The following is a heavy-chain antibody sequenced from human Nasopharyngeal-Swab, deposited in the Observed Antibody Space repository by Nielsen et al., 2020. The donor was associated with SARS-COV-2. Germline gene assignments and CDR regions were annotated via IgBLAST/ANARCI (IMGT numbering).Heavy chain of an antibody. CDR1: GFTFSSYW. V-gene: IGHV3-74*01. CDR2: INTDGSST. CDR3: AFKGSNSRGGFDV. D-gene: IGHD6-13*01. J-gene: IGHJ6*02. Sequence: GESLKISCAASGFTFSSYWMHWVRQAPGKGLVWVSRINTDGSSTSFADSVKGRFTVSRDNAKNTLYLQMNSLRAEDTAVYYCAFKGSNSRGGFDVWGQGTTVTVSS.